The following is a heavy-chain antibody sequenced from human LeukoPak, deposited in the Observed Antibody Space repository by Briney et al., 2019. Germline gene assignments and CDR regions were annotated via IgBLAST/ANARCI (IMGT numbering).Heavy chain of an antibody. D-gene: IGHD6-19*01. CDR1: GYTFTGYH. CDR3: ARDSGSSGWDPTSFLDY. CDR2: INSNSGGA. J-gene: IGHJ4*02. Sequence: ASVKVSCKASGYTFTGYHIHWVRQAPGEGLEWMGWINSNSGGASSAQKYLGRVSMTRDTSISTVYMDLTSLRSDDTAVYYCARDSGSSGWDPTSFLDYWGRGTLVTVSS. V-gene: IGHV1-2*02.